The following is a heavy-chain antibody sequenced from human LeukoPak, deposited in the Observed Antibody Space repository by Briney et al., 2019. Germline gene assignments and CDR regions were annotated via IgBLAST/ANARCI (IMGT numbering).Heavy chain of an antibody. CDR3: AALYSSSWYLGY. V-gene: IGHV4-39*01. J-gene: IGHJ4*02. Sequence: PSETLSLTCTVSGGSISSSSYHWGWIRQPPGKGLEWIGSIYYSGSTYYNPSLKSRVTISVDTSKNQFSLKLSSVTAADTAVYYCAALYSSSWYLGYWGQGTLVTVSS. CDR2: IYYSGST. D-gene: IGHD6-13*01. CDR1: GGSISSSSYH.